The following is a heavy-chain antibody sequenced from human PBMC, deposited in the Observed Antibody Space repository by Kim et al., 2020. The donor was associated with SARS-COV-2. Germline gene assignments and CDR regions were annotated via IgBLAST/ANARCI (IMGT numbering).Heavy chain of an antibody. D-gene: IGHD2-21*01. CDR1: GGSISSGGYY. CDR3: ARSGEDMYYYGMDV. J-gene: IGHJ6*02. Sequence: SETLSLTCTVSGGSISSGGYYWSWIRQHPGKGLEWIGYIYYSGSTYYNPSLKSRVTISVDTSKNQFSLKLSSVTAADTAVYYCARSGEDMYYYGMDVWGQGTTVTVSS. CDR2: IYYSGST. V-gene: IGHV4-31*03.